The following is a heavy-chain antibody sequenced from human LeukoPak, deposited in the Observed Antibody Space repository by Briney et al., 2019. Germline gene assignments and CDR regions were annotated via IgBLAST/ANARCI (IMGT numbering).Heavy chain of an antibody. Sequence: GGSLRLSCAASGFTFSSYGMHWVRQAPGKGLEWVAFIRYDGSSKYYADSVRGRLTISRDNSKNTLYLQMNSLRAEDMAVYYCAKEYGMLLEWLLRGPFDYWGQGTLVTVSS. CDR2: IRYDGSSK. CDR1: GFTFSSYG. CDR3: AKEYGMLLEWLLRGPFDY. J-gene: IGHJ4*02. D-gene: IGHD3-3*01. V-gene: IGHV3-30*02.